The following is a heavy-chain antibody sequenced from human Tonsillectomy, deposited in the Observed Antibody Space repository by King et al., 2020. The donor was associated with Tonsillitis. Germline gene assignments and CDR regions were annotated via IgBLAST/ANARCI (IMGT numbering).Heavy chain of an antibody. J-gene: IGHJ6*03. CDR3: AGAEDTGMAYYMDV. CDR1: GDTFSSYS. D-gene: IGHD5-18*01. Sequence: QLVQSGAEVKKPGSSVKVSCKASGDTFSSYSISWVRQAPGQGLEWMGGTIPLFGTANYAQTFQGRVTIIADGSTSTVYMELSSLRSEDTAGYYCAGAEDTGMAYYMDVGGKGTTVTVSS. V-gene: IGHV1-69*01. CDR2: TIPLFGTA.